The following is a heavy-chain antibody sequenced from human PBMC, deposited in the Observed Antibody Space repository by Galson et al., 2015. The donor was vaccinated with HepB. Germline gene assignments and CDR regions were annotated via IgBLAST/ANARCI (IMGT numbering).Heavy chain of an antibody. CDR2: ISYDGSKE. D-gene: IGHD6-19*01. J-gene: IGHJ4*02. V-gene: IGHV3-30-3*01. CDR3: ARGRTLGDADSTGFYSYFDN. Sequence: SLRLSCAASGFIFSDYSMHWVRQAPGKGLKWVTVISYDGSKEYYADSVKGRFTISRDNSKNTLSLQMNSLRPEDTALYYCARGRTLGDADSTGFYSYFDNWGQGTLVTVSS. CDR1: GFIFSDYS.